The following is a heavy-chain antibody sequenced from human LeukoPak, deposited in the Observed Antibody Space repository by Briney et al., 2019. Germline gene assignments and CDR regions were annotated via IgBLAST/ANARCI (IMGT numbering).Heavy chain of an antibody. J-gene: IGHJ5*01. CDR3: AKGVWAPRFDS. D-gene: IGHD7-27*01. CDR1: GASFSYDY. V-gene: IGHV4-34*01. CDR2: INHSGSI. Sequence: SETLSLTCAVYGASFSYDYWSWIRQAPGKGLEWIGEINHSGSITYNPSLKSRVTISAEKSKSQFSLRLTSVTAADAAVYYCAKGVWAPRFDSWGQGTLVTVSS.